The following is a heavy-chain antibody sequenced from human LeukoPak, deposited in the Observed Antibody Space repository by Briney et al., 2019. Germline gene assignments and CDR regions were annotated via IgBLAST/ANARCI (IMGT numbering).Heavy chain of an antibody. D-gene: IGHD3-22*01. V-gene: IGHV1-8*01. CDR2: MNPKTGNT. CDR3: ARDGDYYDSSGYSDY. Sequence: ASVKVSCKASGYTFTNYDINWVRQATGQGLEWMGWMNPKTGNTGYAQRFQGRVTMTRNTSITTAYMELSGLRSEDTAVYYCARDGDYYDSSGYSDYWGQGTLVTVSS. CDR1: GYTFTNYD. J-gene: IGHJ4*02.